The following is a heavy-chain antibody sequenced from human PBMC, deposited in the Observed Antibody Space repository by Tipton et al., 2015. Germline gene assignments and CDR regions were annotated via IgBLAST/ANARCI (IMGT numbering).Heavy chain of an antibody. Sequence: SLRLSCAASGFNVRSNYMGWVRQAPGKGLEWVSLIYSSVGTYYADSVKGRFTISRDNSKNTLYLQMNSLGAEDTALYYCVKDGYYYDSGGYSPLDYWGQGTLVTVSS. V-gene: IGHV3-53*01. J-gene: IGHJ4*02. CDR1: GFNVRSNY. CDR2: IYSSVGT. CDR3: VKDGYYYDSGGYSPLDY. D-gene: IGHD3-22*01.